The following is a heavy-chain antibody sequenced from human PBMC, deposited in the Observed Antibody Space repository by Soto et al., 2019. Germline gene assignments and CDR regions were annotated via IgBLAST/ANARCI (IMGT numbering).Heavy chain of an antibody. Sequence: ASETLSLTCTVSGGSISSYYWSWIRQPPGKGLEWIGYIYYSGSTNYNPSLKSRVTISVDTSKNQFSLKLSSVTAADTAVYYCARHSKSGRSSSAKGNFDYWGQGTLVTVSS. CDR2: IYYSGST. V-gene: IGHV4-59*08. CDR3: ARHSKSGRSSSAKGNFDY. CDR1: GGSISSYY. J-gene: IGHJ4*02. D-gene: IGHD6-6*01.